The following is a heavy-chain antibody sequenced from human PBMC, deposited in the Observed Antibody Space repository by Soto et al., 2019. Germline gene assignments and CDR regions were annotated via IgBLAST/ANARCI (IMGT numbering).Heavy chain of an antibody. Sequence: GGSLRLSCAASGFTFSSYGMHWVRQAPGKGLEWVAVIWYDGSNKYYADSVKGRFTISRDNSKNTLYLQMNSLRAEDTAVYYCARDHIIGNGGSCPDWGQGTLVTVSS. D-gene: IGHD2-15*01. J-gene: IGHJ4*02. V-gene: IGHV3-33*01. CDR3: ARDHIIGNGGSCPD. CDR2: IWYDGSNK. CDR1: GFTFSSYG.